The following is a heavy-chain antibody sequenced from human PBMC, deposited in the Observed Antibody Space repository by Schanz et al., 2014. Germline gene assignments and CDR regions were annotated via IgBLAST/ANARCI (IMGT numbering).Heavy chain of an antibody. CDR2: ISRDGTTS. D-gene: IGHD2-2*01. J-gene: IGHJ4*02. V-gene: IGHV3-11*04. CDR1: GFIFNDYY. CDR3: AKSMYSTSWAFDF. Sequence: QVQLVESGGGLVKPGGSLRLSCAASGFIFNDYYMNWIRQAPGKGLEWLSYISRDGTTSYYADSVKGRFTISRDNSKNTLYVQMNSLRAEDTAVYYCAKSMYSTSWAFDFWGQGAQVTVSS.